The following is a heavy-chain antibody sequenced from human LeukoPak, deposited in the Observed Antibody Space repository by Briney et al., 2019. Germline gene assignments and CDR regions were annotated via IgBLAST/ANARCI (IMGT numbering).Heavy chain of an antibody. D-gene: IGHD2-2*01. J-gene: IGHJ3*02. CDR3: ARALTDIVVAPAI. V-gene: IGHV1-8*02. CDR2: MNPDNGNT. CDR1: GGTFSSYA. Sequence: GASVKVSCKASGGTFSSYAISWVRQAPGQGLEWMGGMNPDNGNTGWAQKFQGRLTMTRDTSISTAYMELSNLESEDTAVYYCARALTDIVVAPAIWGQGTAVTVSS.